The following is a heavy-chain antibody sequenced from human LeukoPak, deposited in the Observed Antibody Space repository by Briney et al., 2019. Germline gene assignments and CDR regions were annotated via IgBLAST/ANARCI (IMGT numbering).Heavy chain of an antibody. CDR1: GFTVSSNY. V-gene: IGHV3-53*01. CDR2: IYTVGNT. J-gene: IGHJ4*02. Sequence: GGSVRLSCVASGFTVSSNYMSWVRQAPGRGLEWVSVIYTVGNTYYAESVKGRFTISRDNSKNTLYLQMNSLRAEDTAVYYCARGYSYGYFDYWGQGTLVTVSS. D-gene: IGHD5-18*01. CDR3: ARGYSYGYFDY.